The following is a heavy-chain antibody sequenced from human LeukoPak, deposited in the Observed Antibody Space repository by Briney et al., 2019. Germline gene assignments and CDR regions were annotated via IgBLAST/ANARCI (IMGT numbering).Heavy chain of an antibody. D-gene: IGHD3-22*01. V-gene: IGHV1-2*02. CDR1: GYTFTGYY. J-gene: IGHJ4*02. CDR3: ARHYYDSSGYYYFDY. CDR2: INPNSGGT. Sequence: GASVKVSCKASGYTFTGYYIHWVRQAPGQGLEWMGWINPNSGGTNYAQKFQGRVTITADKSTSTAYMELSSLRSEDTAVYYCARHYYDSSGYYYFDYWGQGTLVTVSS.